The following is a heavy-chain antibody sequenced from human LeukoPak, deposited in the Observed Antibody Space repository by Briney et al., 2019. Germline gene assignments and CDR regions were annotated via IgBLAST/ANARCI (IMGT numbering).Heavy chain of an antibody. V-gene: IGHV3-23*01. J-gene: IGHJ4*02. D-gene: IGHD5-24*01. CDR1: GFTFSSYN. CDR3: AKSGYNRFDY. Sequence: GGSLRLSCIGSGFTFSSYNMNWVRQAPGKGLEWVSSFSGSGGSTYYADSVKGRFTISRDNSKNTLYLQMISLRAEDTAVYYCAKSGYNRFDYWGQGTLVTVSS. CDR2: FSGSGGST.